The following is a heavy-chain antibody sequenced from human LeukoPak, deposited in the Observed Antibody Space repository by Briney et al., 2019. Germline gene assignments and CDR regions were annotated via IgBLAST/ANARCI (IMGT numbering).Heavy chain of an antibody. CDR3: AKDPLVNSQEYFDY. CDR2: IGSSSSSI. CDR1: GFMFSGYS. V-gene: IGHV3-21*04. Sequence: GGSLRLSCAASGFMFSGYSMNWVRQAPGKGLEWVSSIGSSSSSIYYADSVKGRFTISRDNAKNSLYLQMNSLRAEDTAVYYCAKDPLVNSQEYFDYWGQGTLVTVSS. J-gene: IGHJ4*02. D-gene: IGHD2/OR15-2a*01.